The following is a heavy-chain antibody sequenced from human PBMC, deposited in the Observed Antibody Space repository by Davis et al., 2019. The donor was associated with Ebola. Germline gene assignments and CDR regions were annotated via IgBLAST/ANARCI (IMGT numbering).Heavy chain of an antibody. J-gene: IGHJ6*04. V-gene: IGHV1-69*02. CDR3: ASNQYCTNGVCYTRAYGMDV. Sequence: AASVKVSCKASGGTFSSYTISWVRQAPGQGLEWMGRIIPILGIANYAQKFQGRVTITADKSTSTAYMELSSLRSEDTAVYYCASNQYCTNGVCYTRAYGMDVWGKGTTVTVSS. CDR1: GGTFSSYT. D-gene: IGHD2-8*01. CDR2: IIPILGIA.